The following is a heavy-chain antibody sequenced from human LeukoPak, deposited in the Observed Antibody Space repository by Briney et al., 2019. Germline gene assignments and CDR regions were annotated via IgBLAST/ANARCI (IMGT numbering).Heavy chain of an antibody. CDR3: AKGFVYDILTGYYAHFDY. CDR2: ISYDGSNK. J-gene: IGHJ4*02. D-gene: IGHD3-9*01. Sequence: PGRSLRLSCAASGFTFSSYGMHWVRQAPGKGLEWVAVISYDGSNKYYADSVKGRFTISRDNSKNTLYLQMNSLRAEDTAVYYCAKGFVYDILTGYYAHFDYWGQGTLVTVSS. CDR1: GFTFSSYG. V-gene: IGHV3-30*18.